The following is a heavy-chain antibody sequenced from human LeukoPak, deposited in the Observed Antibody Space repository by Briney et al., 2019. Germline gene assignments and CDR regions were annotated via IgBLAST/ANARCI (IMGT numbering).Heavy chain of an antibody. V-gene: IGHV1-69*01. CDR3: AREDYYDSGSFDP. Sequence: SVKVSCKASGGTFSSYAISWVRQAPGQGLEWMGGIIPIFGTANYAQKFQGRVTITADESTSTAYMELSSLRSEDTAVYYCAREDYYDSGSFDPWGQGTLVTVSS. CDR1: GGTFSSYA. J-gene: IGHJ5*02. D-gene: IGHD3-22*01. CDR2: IIPIFGTA.